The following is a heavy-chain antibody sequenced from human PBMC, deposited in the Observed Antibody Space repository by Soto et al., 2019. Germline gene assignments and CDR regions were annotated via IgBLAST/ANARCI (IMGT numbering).Heavy chain of an antibody. CDR2: ISSSSSYI. CDR3: ARVSSGWYYFDY. Sequence: GVSLRLSCAASGFTFSSYSMNWVRQAPGKGLEWVSSISSSSSYIYYADSVKGRFTISRDNAKNSLYLQMNSLRAEDTAVYYCARVSSGWYYFDYWGQGTLVTVSS. D-gene: IGHD6-19*01. V-gene: IGHV3-21*01. J-gene: IGHJ4*02. CDR1: GFTFSSYS.